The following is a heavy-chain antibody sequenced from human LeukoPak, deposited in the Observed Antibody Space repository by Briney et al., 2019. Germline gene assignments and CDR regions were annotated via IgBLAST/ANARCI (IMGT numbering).Heavy chain of an antibody. J-gene: IGHJ6*02. D-gene: IGHD2-8*01. V-gene: IGHV3-7*03. CDR1: GFTLSNHW. Sequence: GGSLRLSCAASGFTLSNHWMTWVRQVPGRGPEWVANVNRDGSETYYLDSVKGRFTISRDNAKSSLNLQMDSLRAEDTALYYCVRNNAMDVWGQGTAVIVSS. CDR2: VNRDGSET. CDR3: VRNNAMDV.